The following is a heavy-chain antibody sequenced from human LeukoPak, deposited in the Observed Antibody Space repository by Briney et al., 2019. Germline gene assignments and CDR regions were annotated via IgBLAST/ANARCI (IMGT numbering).Heavy chain of an antibody. CDR2: IIPIFGTA. V-gene: IGHV1-69*13. D-gene: IGHD1-20*01. J-gene: IGHJ4*02. Sequence: SVKVSCKASGGTFSSYAISWVRQARGQGLEWMGGIIPIFGTANDAQKFQGRATITADESTSTAYMELSSLKSEDTAVYYCARDGNNWNHDLFWGQGTLVTVSS. CDR3: ARDGNNWNHDLF. CDR1: GGTFSSYA.